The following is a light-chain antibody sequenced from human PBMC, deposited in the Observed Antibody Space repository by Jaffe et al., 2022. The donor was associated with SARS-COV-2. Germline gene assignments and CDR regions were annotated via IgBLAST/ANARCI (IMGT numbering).Light chain of an antibody. V-gene: IGLV2-8*01. CDR1: SSDVGGYNY. J-gene: IGLJ2*01. CDR3: SSYADSNNLAYVV. Sequence: QSALTQPPSASGSPGQSVTISCTGTSSDVGGYNYVSWYQQSPGEAPKLMIYEVNKRPSGVPDRFSGSKSGNTASLTVSGLQAEDEADYYCSSYADSNNLAYVVFGGGTKLTVL. CDR2: EVN.